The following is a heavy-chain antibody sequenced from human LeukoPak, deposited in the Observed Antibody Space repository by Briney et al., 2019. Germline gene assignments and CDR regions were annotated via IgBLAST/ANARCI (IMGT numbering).Heavy chain of an antibody. D-gene: IGHD4-17*01. V-gene: IGHV1-2*02. Sequence: ASVKVSCKASGYTFTGYYMHWVRQAPGQGLEWMGWINPNSGGTNYAQKFQGRVTMTRDTSISTAYMELSRLRSGDTAVYYCAREVTVYGDHDQPSFDYWGQGTLVTVSS. J-gene: IGHJ4*02. CDR3: AREVTVYGDHDQPSFDY. CDR1: GYTFTGYY. CDR2: INPNSGGT.